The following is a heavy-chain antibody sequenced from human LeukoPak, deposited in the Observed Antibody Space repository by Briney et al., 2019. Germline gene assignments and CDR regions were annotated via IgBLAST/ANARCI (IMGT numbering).Heavy chain of an antibody. CDR3: ARDRTSGSSSGH. Sequence: PGGSLRLSCAASGFTFSSYEMNWVRQAPGKGLEWVSYISSSGSTINYADSVKGRFTISRDNAKNSLYLQMNSLRAEDTAVYYCARDRTSGSSSGHWGQGTLVTVSS. J-gene: IGHJ4*02. D-gene: IGHD6-13*01. CDR2: ISSSGSTI. V-gene: IGHV3-48*03. CDR1: GFTFSSYE.